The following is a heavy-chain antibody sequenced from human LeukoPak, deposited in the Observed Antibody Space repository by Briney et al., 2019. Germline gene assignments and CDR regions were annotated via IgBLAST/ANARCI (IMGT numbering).Heavy chain of an antibody. CDR3: AREAGDSSGWYNWFDP. CDR1: GFTFSNAW. CDR2: IKSKTDGGTT. V-gene: IGHV3-15*01. J-gene: IGHJ5*02. Sequence: GGSLRLSCAASGFTFSNAWMSWVRQAPGKGLEWVGRIKSKTDGGTTDYAAPVKGRFTISRDDSKNTLYLQMNSLKTEDTAVYYCAREAGDSSGWYNWFDPWGQGTLVTVSS. D-gene: IGHD6-19*01.